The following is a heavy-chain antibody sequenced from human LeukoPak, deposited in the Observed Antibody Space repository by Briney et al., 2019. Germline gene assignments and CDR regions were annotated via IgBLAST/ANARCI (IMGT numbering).Heavy chain of an antibody. Sequence: GRSLRLSCAASGFTFSRYGLHWVRQAPGKGLEWVTVIANDGKDKKYADSVKGRFTTSRDNSKSTLYLQMNSLRAEDTGVYYCAKDQQVGAAAYYFDFWGQGTLVTVSS. CDR3: AKDQQVGAAAYYFDF. CDR1: GFTFSRYG. J-gene: IGHJ4*02. CDR2: IANDGKDK. V-gene: IGHV3-30*18. D-gene: IGHD2-2*01.